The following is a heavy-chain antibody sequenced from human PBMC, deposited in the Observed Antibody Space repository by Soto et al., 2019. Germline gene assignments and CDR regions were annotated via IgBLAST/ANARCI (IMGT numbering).Heavy chain of an antibody. D-gene: IGHD4-17*01. CDR2: ISYDGSNK. V-gene: IGHV3-30-3*01. J-gene: IGHJ6*02. CDR3: ARDIPPDYESYGPSLYYYYYGMDV. Sequence: GGSLRLSCAASGFTFSSYAMHWVRQAPGKGLEWVAVISYDGSNKYYADSVKGRFTISRDNSKNTLYLQMNSLRAEDTAVYYCARDIPPDYESYGPSLYYYYYGMDVWGQGTTVTVSS. CDR1: GFTFSSYA.